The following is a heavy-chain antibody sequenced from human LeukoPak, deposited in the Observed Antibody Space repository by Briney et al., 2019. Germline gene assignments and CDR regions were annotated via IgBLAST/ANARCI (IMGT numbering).Heavy chain of an antibody. J-gene: IGHJ4*02. CDR3: AKTGAVAGYLDY. Sequence: GGSLRLSCAASGFTFSRYAMHWVRQAPGKGLEWVAVISYDGSNEYYADSVKGRFTISRDSSKNTLYLQMNSLRAEDTAVYYCAKTGAVAGYLDYWGQGTLVTVSS. D-gene: IGHD6-19*01. V-gene: IGHV3-30-3*02. CDR2: ISYDGSNE. CDR1: GFTFSRYA.